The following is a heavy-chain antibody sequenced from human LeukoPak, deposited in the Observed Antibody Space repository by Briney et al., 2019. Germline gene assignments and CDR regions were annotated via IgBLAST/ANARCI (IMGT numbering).Heavy chain of an antibody. D-gene: IGHD2-21*02. CDR2: ISGYNGNT. J-gene: IGHJ6*03. V-gene: IGHV1-18*01. Sequence: ASVKVSCKASGYTFTTYNINWVRQAPGQGLEWMGWISGYNGNTNYAQKLQGRVTMTTDTSTSTAYMELSRLRSDDTAVYYCARGPGVAYCGGDCYSGQDYYYMDVWGKGTTVTISS. CDR3: ARGPGVAYCGGDCYSGQDYYYMDV. CDR1: GYTFTTYN.